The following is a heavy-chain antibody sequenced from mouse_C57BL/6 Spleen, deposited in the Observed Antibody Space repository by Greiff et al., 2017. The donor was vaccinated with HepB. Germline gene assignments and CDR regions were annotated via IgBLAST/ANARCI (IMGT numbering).Heavy chain of an antibody. CDR2: INPNNGGT. V-gene: IGHV1-22*01. D-gene: IGHD1-1*01. CDR1: GYTFTDYN. Sequence: EVQLQQSGPELVKPGASVKMSCKASGYTFTDYNMHWVKQSHGKSLEWVGYINPNNGGTSYNQKFKGKATLTVNKSSSTAYMEIRSLTSEDSAVYYWAREDYDGSSLFAYWGQGTLVTVSA. J-gene: IGHJ3*01. CDR3: AREDYDGSSLFAY.